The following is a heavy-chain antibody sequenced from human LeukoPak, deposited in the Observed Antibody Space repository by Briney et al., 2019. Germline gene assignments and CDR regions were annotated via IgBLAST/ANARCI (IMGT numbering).Heavy chain of an antibody. J-gene: IGHJ4*02. CDR3: ARAETPTYYYDSSGYSFDY. V-gene: IGHV1-69*04. CDR2: IIPILGIA. D-gene: IGHD3-22*01. CDR1: GGTFSSYA. Sequence: SVKVSCKASGGTFSSYAISWVRQAPGQGLEWMGRIIPILGIANYAQKFQGRVTITADKSTSTAYMELSSLRSEDTAVYYCARAETPTYYYDSSGYSFDYWGQGTLVTVSS.